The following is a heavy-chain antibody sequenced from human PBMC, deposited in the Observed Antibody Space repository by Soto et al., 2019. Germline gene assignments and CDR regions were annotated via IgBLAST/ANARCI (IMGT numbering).Heavy chain of an antibody. CDR1: GFSLSNIKVG. CDR3: AHMGYTNGYVNY. CDR2: IYWDEDK. V-gene: IGHV2-5*02. J-gene: IGHJ4*02. Sequence: SGPKLGNHKQSLTMNCSFWGFSLSNIKVGVGWIRQPPGKALEWLAVIYWDEDKSYSPSLKSRLTITKGTSKNQVVLTVTNMDPVDTATYYCAHMGYTNGYVNYWGQGTLVTVSS. D-gene: IGHD2-8*01.